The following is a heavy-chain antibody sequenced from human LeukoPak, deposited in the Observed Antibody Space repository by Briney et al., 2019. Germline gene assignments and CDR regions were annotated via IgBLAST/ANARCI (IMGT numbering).Heavy chain of an antibody. Sequence: PGGSLRLSCAVSGFTLSNYGMHWVRQAPGKGLEGVAVISYDGSNKYYADSVKGRFTISRDNSKNTLYLQMNSLRAEDTAVYYCAKDHGGNGGAVYYYYYYGMDVWGQGTTVTVSS. D-gene: IGHD4-23*01. CDR2: ISYDGSNK. CDR3: AKDHGGNGGAVYYYYYYGMDV. J-gene: IGHJ6*02. V-gene: IGHV3-30*18. CDR1: GFTLSNYG.